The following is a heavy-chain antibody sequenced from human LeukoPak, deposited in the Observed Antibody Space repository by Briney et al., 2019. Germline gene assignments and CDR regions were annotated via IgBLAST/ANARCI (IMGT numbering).Heavy chain of an antibody. CDR1: GFTFSSYA. J-gene: IGHJ6*02. CDR2: ISYDGSNK. CDR3: AREGGGYEGNYYYYYGMDV. Sequence: PGGSLRLSCAASGFTFSSYAMHWVRQAPGKGLEWVAVISYDGSNKYYADSVKGRSTISRDNSKNTLYLQMNSLRAEDTAVYYCAREGGGYEGNYYYYYGMDVWGQGTTVTVSS. D-gene: IGHD5-12*01. V-gene: IGHV3-30*04.